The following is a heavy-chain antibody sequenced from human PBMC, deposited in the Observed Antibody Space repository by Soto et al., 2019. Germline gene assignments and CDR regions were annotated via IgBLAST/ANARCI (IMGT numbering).Heavy chain of an antibody. V-gene: IGHV1-69*06. Sequence: ASVKVSCKASGGTFSSYAISWVRQAPGQGLEWMGGIIPIFGTANYAQKFQGRVTITADKSTSTAYMELSSLRSEDTAVYYCARKIVPAASNYYYYGMDVWGQGTTVTVSS. D-gene: IGHD2-2*01. CDR2: IIPIFGTA. J-gene: IGHJ6*02. CDR3: ARKIVPAASNYYYYGMDV. CDR1: GGTFSSYA.